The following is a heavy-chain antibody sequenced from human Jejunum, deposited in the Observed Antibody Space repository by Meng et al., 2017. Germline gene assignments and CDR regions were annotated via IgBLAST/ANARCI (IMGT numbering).Heavy chain of an antibody. CDR3: AREAHLAGFHY. CDR1: GDSGPNNSAI. Sequence: PLGPGLEQPSQTLAQTCGISGDSGPNNSAIFNWIRQSPSRGLEWMGRTYYRSNWYNDYADSVRSRKIINPDTSKNQISLQLNSVTPGDTAVYFCAREAHLAGFHYWGQGTLVTVSS. CDR2: TYYRSNWYN. V-gene: IGHV6-1*01. J-gene: IGHJ4*02.